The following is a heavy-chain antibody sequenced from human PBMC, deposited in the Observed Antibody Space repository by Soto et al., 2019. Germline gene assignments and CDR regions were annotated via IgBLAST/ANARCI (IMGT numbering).Heavy chain of an antibody. D-gene: IGHD3-22*01. CDR1: GFTFSSYA. Sequence: QVQLVESGGGVVQPGRSLRLSCAASGFTFSSYAMHWVRQAPGKGLEWVAVISYDGSNKYYADSVKGRFTISRDNSKNALYLQMNSLESEDTAVYYCASGRLTDDSSGYFTYWGQGTLVTVSS. J-gene: IGHJ4*02. CDR3: ASGRLTDDSSGYFTY. CDR2: ISYDGSNK. V-gene: IGHV3-30-3*01.